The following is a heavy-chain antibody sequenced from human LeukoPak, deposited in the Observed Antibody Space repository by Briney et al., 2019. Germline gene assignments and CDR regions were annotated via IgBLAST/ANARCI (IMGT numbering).Heavy chain of an antibody. Sequence: GESLKISCKGSGYSFTSYWIGWVRKMPGKGLEWMGIIYPGDSDTRYSPSFQGQVTISADKSISTAYLQWSSLKASDTAMYYCARSDCSSTSCPGQGDYYYDSSGYASFDYWGQGTLVTVSS. CDR2: IYPGDSDT. CDR3: ARSDCSSTSCPGQGDYYYDSSGYASFDY. J-gene: IGHJ4*02. CDR1: GYSFTSYW. D-gene: IGHD3-22*01. V-gene: IGHV5-51*01.